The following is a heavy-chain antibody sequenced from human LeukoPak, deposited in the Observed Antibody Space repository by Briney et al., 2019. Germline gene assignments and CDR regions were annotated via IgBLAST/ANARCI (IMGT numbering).Heavy chain of an antibody. CDR1: GFTFDDYG. Sequence: GGSLRLSCAASGFTFDDYGMSWVRQAPGKGLEWVSGINWNGGSTGYADSVKVRFTISRDNAKNSLYLQMNSLRAEDTALYYCARDRTGWGPVDYYYYYMDVWGKGTTVTVSS. J-gene: IGHJ6*03. D-gene: IGHD1-1*01. CDR3: ARDRTGWGPVDYYYYYMDV. V-gene: IGHV3-20*04. CDR2: INWNGGST.